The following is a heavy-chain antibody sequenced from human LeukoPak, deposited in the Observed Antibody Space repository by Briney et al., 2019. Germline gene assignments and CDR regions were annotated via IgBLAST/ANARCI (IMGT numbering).Heavy chain of an antibody. CDR3: AKDISGYSSGWSRLGYFDY. D-gene: IGHD6-19*01. CDR1: GFTFSSYS. V-gene: IGHV3-21*04. J-gene: IGHJ4*02. CDR2: INSDSSHI. Sequence: GGSLRLSCAASGFTFSSYSMNWVRQAPGKGLEWVSSINSDSSHIYYADSVKGRFTISRDNAKNSLYLQMNSLRAEDTALYYCAKDISGYSSGWSRLGYFDYWGQGTLVTVSS.